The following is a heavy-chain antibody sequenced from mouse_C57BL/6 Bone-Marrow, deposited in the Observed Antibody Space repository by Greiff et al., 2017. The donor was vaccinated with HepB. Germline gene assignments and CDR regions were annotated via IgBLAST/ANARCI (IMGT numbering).Heavy chain of an antibody. V-gene: IGHV1-50*01. Sequence: VQLQQPGAELVKPGASVKLSCKASGYTFTSYWMQWVKQRPGQGLEWIGEIDPSDSYTNYNQKFKGKATLTVDTSSSTSYMQLSSMTSETSAVYYCARRMTTAYWGQVTLVTVSA. CDR1: GYTFTSYW. D-gene: IGHD2-4*01. CDR3: ARRMTTAY. CDR2: IDPSDSYT. J-gene: IGHJ3*01.